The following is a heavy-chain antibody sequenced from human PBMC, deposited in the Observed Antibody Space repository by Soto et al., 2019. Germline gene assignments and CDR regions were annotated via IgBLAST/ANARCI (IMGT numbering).Heavy chain of an antibody. CDR2: IYYSGST. Sequence: SETLSLTCTVSGGSISSYYWSWIRQPPGKGLEWIGYIYYSGSTNYNPSLKSRVTISVDTSKNQFSLKLSSVTAADTAVYYCARLLTHYDILTGYYMMGYFDYWGQGTLVTVSS. CDR3: ARLLTHYDILTGYYMMGYFDY. CDR1: GGSISSYY. J-gene: IGHJ4*02. V-gene: IGHV4-59*08. D-gene: IGHD3-9*01.